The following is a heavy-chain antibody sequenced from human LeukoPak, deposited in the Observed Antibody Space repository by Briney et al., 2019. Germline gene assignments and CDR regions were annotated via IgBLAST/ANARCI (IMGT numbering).Heavy chain of an antibody. CDR3: AKAARRDYDSSGYYDY. D-gene: IGHD3-22*01. Sequence: GGSLRLSCAASGFTFDDYAMHWVRQAPGKGLEWVSLISWDGGSTYYADSVKGRFTISRDNSKNSLYLQMNSLRAEDTALYYCAKAARRDYDSSGYYDYWGQGTLVTVSS. V-gene: IGHV3-43D*03. J-gene: IGHJ4*02. CDR2: ISWDGGST. CDR1: GFTFDDYA.